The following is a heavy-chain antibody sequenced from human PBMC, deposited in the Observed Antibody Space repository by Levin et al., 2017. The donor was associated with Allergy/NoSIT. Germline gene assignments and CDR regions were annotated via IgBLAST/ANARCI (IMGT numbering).Heavy chain of an antibody. CDR3: AKLVGAGGYYNPPIDY. V-gene: IGHV3-23*01. Sequence: LPGGSLRLSCAASGFTFSSYAMSWVRQAPGKGLEWVSVISGSGESTYYADSVKGRFTISRDNSKNTLYLQMNSLRAEDTAVYYCAKLVGAGGYYNPPIDYWGQGTLVTVSS. CDR1: GFTFSSYA. J-gene: IGHJ4*02. D-gene: IGHD3-10*01. CDR2: ISGSGEST.